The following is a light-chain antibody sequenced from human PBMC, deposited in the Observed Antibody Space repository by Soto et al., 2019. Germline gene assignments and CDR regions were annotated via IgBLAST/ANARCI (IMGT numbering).Light chain of an antibody. Sequence: QSVLTQPPSASGTPGQRVTISCSGSSSNIGSNTVNWYQQLPGTAPKLLIYGNSNRPSGVPDRFSGSKSGTSASLAITGLQAEDEADYYCQSFDSSLSVVFGGRTKVTVL. J-gene: IGLJ2*01. CDR3: QSFDSSLSVV. CDR2: GNS. V-gene: IGLV1-44*01. CDR1: SSNIGSNT.